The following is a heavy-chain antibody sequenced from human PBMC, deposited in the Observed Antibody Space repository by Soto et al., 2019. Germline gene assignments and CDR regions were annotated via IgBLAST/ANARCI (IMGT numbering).Heavy chain of an antibody. CDR1: GFTFSSYW. Sequence: PGGSLRLSCAASGFTFSSYWMHWVRQAPGRGLQWVSRINSDGSDLNYADSVEGRFTISRDNAKNTLYLQMSSLGDEDTAVYYCLSSYYFHHMDVWGQGKTVTVSS. CDR3: LSSYYFHHMDV. J-gene: IGHJ6*02. CDR2: INSDGSDL. V-gene: IGHV3-74*01.